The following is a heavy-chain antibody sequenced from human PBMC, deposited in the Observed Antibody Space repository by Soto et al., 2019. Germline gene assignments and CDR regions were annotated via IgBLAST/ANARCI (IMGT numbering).Heavy chain of an antibody. D-gene: IGHD1-26*01. CDR2: MNPNSGTT. V-gene: IGHV1-8*01. J-gene: IGHJ5*02. CDR3: VKGWDSAVDH. Sequence: QVQLVQSGAEVKKPGASVKVSCKASGYTFTSYDINWVRQAPGHGLEWMGWMNPNSGTTAYAQRFQGRVTMTRSTSISTAYMELSRLTSDDTAVYYCVKGWDSAVDHWGQGTLVTVSS. CDR1: GYTFTSYD.